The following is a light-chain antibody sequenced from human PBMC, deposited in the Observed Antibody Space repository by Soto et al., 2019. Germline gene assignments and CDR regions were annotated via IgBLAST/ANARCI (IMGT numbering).Light chain of an antibody. CDR1: QSVSSN. CDR2: GAS. Sequence: EIVMTQSPATLSVSPGERATLSCRASQSVSSNLAWYQQKPGQAPRLLIYGASTRATGIPARFSGSGSGTEFTLTISSLQSEDFAVYYCQQYNNLHTFGQGTMLEIK. CDR3: QQYNNLHT. J-gene: IGKJ2*01. V-gene: IGKV3-15*01.